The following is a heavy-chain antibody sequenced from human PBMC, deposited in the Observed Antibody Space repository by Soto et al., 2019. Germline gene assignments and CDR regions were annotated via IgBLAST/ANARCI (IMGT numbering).Heavy chain of an antibody. J-gene: IGHJ2*01. V-gene: IGHV3-13*01. CDR1: GFTFSSYD. D-gene: IGHD6-19*01. Sequence: GSLRLSCAASGFTFSSYDMHWVRRATGKGLEWVSAIGTAGDTYYPGSVKGRFTISRENAKNSLYLQMNSLRAEDTAVYYCARGLGSGWQVTPGLHWYFDLWGRGTLVTVSS. CDR2: IGTAGDT. CDR3: ARGLGSGWQVTPGLHWYFDL.